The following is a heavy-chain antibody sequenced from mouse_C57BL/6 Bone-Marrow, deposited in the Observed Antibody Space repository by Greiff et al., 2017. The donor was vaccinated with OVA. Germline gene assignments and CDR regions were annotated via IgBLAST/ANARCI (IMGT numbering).Heavy chain of an antibody. CDR2: ISNLAYSI. V-gene: IGHV5-15*01. CDR3: ARRGTVAPFDY. Sequence: EVKLMESGGGLVQPGGSLKLSCAASGFTFSDYGMAWVRQAPRKGPEWVAFISNLAYSIYYADTVTGRFTISRENAKNTLYLEMSSLRSEDTAMYYCARRGTVAPFDYWGQGTTLTVSS. D-gene: IGHD1-1*01. J-gene: IGHJ2*01. CDR1: GFTFSDYG.